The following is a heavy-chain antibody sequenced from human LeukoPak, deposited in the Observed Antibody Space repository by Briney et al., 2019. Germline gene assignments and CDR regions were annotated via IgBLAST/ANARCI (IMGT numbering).Heavy chain of an antibody. J-gene: IGHJ4*02. CDR1: GYTFTSYD. CDR3: ARLGDSSGYYAFDY. CDR2: MNPNSGNT. V-gene: IGHV1-8*01. Sequence: ASVNVSCKASGYTFTSYDINWVRQATGQGLEWMGWMNPNSGNTGYAQKFQGRVTMTRNTSISTAYMELSSLRSEDTAVYYCARLGDSSGYYAFDYWGQGTLVTVSS. D-gene: IGHD3-22*01.